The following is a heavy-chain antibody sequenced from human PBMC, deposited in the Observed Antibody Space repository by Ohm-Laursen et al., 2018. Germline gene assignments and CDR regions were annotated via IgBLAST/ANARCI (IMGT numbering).Heavy chain of an antibody. Sequence: RSLRLSCTASGFTFSSYDMHWVRQAPGKGLEWVALISYDGSKKYYADSVKGRFTISRDNSENTLHLQMNSLRAEDTAVYYCAKDSEILIWGQGTLVTVSS. CDR2: ISYDGSKK. CDR3: AKDSEILI. J-gene: IGHJ4*02. V-gene: IGHV3-30*18. CDR1: GFTFSSYD.